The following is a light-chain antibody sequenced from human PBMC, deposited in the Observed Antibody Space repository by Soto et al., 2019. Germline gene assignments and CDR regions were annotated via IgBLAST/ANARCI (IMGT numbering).Light chain of an antibody. V-gene: IGKV3-15*01. CDR2: GAS. CDR1: QSVSSN. J-gene: IGKJ1*01. Sequence: EIVMTQSPATLSVSPGERATLSCRASQSVSSNLAWYQQKPGQAPRLLIFGASTGATGIPARFSGSGSGTELTLIISNLQPDDFATYYCQQFKDYVWTFGQGTKVDIK. CDR3: QQFKDYVWT.